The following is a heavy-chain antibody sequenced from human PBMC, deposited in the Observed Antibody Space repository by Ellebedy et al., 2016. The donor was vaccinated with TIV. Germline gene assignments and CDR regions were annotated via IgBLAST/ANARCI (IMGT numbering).Heavy chain of an antibody. CDR2: IKGDGSIT. V-gene: IGHV3-74*01. CDR1: GFTFSSYW. CDR3: ARGSQESNSGMDV. Sequence: GESLKISCAASGFTFSSYWMHWVRHAPGKGLVWVSRIKGDGSITDYADSVKGRFTISRDNAKNTLYLQMNSLRAEDTAVYYCARGSQESNSGMDVWGQGTTVTVSS. J-gene: IGHJ6*02. D-gene: IGHD4-11*01.